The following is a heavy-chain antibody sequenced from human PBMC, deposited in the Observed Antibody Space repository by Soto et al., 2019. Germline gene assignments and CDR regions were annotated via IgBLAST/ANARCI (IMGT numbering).Heavy chain of an antibody. V-gene: IGHV1-2*04. J-gene: IGHJ3*02. CDR2: INPNSGGT. CDR1: GYSFTVYY. D-gene: IGHD2-15*01. CDR3: LRQFVGYCSGGSCYDAFDI. Sequence: WASVKVSCKASGYSFTVYYMHWVRQAPGQGLEWMGWINPNSGGTNYAQKFQGWVTMTRDTSISTAYMELSRLRSDDTAVYYCLRQFVGYCSGGSCYDAFDIWGQGTMVTVSS.